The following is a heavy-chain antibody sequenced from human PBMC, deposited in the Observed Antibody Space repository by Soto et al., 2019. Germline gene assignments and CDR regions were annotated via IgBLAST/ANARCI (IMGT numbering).Heavy chain of an antibody. CDR2: ISAYNGNT. J-gene: IGHJ6*02. D-gene: IGHD3-10*01. Sequence: QVQLVQSGAEVKKPGASVKVSCKASGYTFTSYGISWVRQAPGQGLEWMGWISAYNGNTNYAQKLQGRVTMTTDTSRGTAYMELRSLRSDDTAVYYCASGLGDGSSGSYFSYYGMDVWGQGTTVTVSS. CDR1: GYTFTSYG. V-gene: IGHV1-18*01. CDR3: ASGLGDGSSGSYFSYYGMDV.